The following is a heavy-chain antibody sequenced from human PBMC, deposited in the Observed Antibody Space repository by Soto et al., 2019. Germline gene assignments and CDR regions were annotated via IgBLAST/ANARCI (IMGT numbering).Heavy chain of an antibody. CDR2: ISGSGGST. CDR1: GFTFGSYA. CDR3: ARRGSGSYYDY. D-gene: IGHD1-26*01. J-gene: IGHJ4*02. Sequence: EVQLLESGGGLVQPGGSLRLSCAASGFTFGSYAMRWVRQAPVKGLEWVSAISGSGGSTYYADSVKGQFTISRDNSKNTLYLQMNSLRAEDTAVYYCARRGSGSYYDYWGQGTLVTVSS. V-gene: IGHV3-23*01.